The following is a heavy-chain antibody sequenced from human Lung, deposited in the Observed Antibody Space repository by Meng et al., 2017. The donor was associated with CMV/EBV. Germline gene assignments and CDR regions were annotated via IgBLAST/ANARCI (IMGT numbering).Heavy chain of an antibody. D-gene: IGHD5-24*01. V-gene: IGHV5-51*01. CDR3: AKLSGEMAAHY. Sequence: SCKGFGYKFTNYWIAWVRQMPGKGLEWMGIIYPGDSDTRYSPSFQGQVTMSADKSVTTAYLQWSSLKASDTAMYYCAKLSGEMAAHYWGQGTLVTVSS. CDR2: IYPGDSDT. J-gene: IGHJ4*02. CDR1: GYKFTNYW.